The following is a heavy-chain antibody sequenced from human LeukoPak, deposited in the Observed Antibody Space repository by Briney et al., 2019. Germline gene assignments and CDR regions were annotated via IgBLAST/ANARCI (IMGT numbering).Heavy chain of an antibody. CDR2: ISSGSSYI. V-gene: IGHV3-21*01. CDR1: GFTFSSNN. D-gene: IGHD1-14*01. J-gene: IGHJ4*02. CDR3: ARAEAGPIDY. Sequence: GGSLRLSCAASGFTFSSNNMNWVRQAPGKGLEWVSSISSGSSYIYYADSVKGRFTISRDNAKNSLYLQMNSLRAEDTAVYYCARAEAGPIDYWGQGTLVTVSS.